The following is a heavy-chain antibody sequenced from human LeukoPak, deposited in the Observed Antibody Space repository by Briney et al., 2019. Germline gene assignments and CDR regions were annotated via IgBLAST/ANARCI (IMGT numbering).Heavy chain of an antibody. CDR3: ASLYGEEELY. CDR1: GGSISSGGYY. J-gene: IGHJ4*02. D-gene: IGHD1-7*01. Sequence: SQTLSLTCTVSGGSISSGGYYWSWTRQHPGKGLEWIGYIYYSGSTYYNPSLKSRVTISVDTSKNQFSLKLSSVTAADTAVYYCASLYGEEELYWGQGTLVTVSS. CDR2: IYYSGST. V-gene: IGHV4-31*03.